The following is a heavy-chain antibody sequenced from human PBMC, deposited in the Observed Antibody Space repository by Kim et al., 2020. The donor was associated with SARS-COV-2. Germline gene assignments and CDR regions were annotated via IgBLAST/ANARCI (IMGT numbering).Heavy chain of an antibody. CDR2: ISVSGGSK. D-gene: IGHD4-17*01. CDR1: GFNFSSYA. V-gene: IGHV3-23*01. Sequence: GGSLRLSCAASGFNFSSYAMSWVRQAPGKGLEWVSAISVSGGSKPYADSVKGRFTISRDNSKNTVYLQMNSLRAEDTALYYCAKDGPDYGAYVLGTYFYNWGQGTLVTVSS. CDR3: AKDGPDYGAYVLGTYFYN. J-gene: IGHJ4*02.